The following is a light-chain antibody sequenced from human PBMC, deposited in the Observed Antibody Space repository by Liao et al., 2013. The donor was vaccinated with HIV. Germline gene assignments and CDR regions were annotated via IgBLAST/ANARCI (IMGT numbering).Light chain of an antibody. V-gene: IGLV3-21*01. CDR2: YDS. CDR1: NIGSKS. CDR3: QAWDSEMAV. Sequence: SYELTQPPSVSVAPGKTARITCGGNNIGSKSVHWYQQKPGQAPVLVIYYDSDRPSGIPERFSGSNSGDTATLTISGTQAMDEADYFCQAWDSEMAVFGGGTKLTVL. J-gene: IGLJ2*01.